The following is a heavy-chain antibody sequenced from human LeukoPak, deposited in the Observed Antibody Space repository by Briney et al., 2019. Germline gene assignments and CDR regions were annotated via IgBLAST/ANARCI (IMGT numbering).Heavy chain of an antibody. V-gene: IGHV4-39*01. CDR3: ARQPITGDYYYYYYMDV. D-gene: IGHD1-14*01. CDR2: IYYSGST. CDR1: GDSISSGAYY. Sequence: SETLSLTCTVSGDSISSGAYYWGWIRQPPGKGLEWIGSIYYSGSTYYNPSLKSRLSMSVETPRNQFSLNLTSVSAADTAAYYCARQPITGDYYYYYYMDVWGKGTTVTVSS. J-gene: IGHJ6*03.